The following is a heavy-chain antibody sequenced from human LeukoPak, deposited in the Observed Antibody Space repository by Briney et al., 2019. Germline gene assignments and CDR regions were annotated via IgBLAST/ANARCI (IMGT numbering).Heavy chain of an antibody. CDR1: GFTFSRYG. D-gene: IGHD1-26*01. V-gene: IGHV3-30*18. CDR3: AKDPGEWELILYFDY. J-gene: IGHJ4*02. Sequence: GRSLRLSCAASGFTFSRYGMHWVRQAPGKGLEWVAVISYDGSNKYYADSVKGRFTISRDNSKNTLYLQMNSLRAEDTAVYYCAKDPGEWELILYFDYWGQGTLVTVSS. CDR2: ISYDGSNK.